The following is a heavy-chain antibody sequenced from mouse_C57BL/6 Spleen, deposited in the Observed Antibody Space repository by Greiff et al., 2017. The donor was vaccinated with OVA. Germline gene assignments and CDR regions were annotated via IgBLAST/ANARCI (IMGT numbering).Heavy chain of an antibody. CDR3: TREGPDGSSWYFDV. D-gene: IGHD1-1*01. V-gene: IGHV5-9-1*02. CDR1: GFTFSSYA. J-gene: IGHJ1*03. Sequence: EVNVVESGEGLVKPGGSLKLSCAASGFTFSSYAMSWVRQTPEKRLEWVAYISSGGDYIYYADTVTGRFTISRDNARNTLYLQMSSLKSEDTAMYYCTREGPDGSSWYFDVWGTGTTVTVSS. CDR2: ISSGGDYI.